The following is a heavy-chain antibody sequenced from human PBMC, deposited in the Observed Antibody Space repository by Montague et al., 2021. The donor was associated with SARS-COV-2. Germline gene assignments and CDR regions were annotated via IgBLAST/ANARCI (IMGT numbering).Heavy chain of an antibody. CDR2: IHHGGST. CDR1: GGSFSTYS. J-gene: IGHJ6*03. CDR3: VRLGDGVVPSPILGAGPYYSYYYMDV. V-gene: IGHV4-34*01. Sequence: SETLSLTCAVHGGSFSTYSWNWIRQPPGKGLEWIGEIHHGGSTNYNPSLKSRVTISADTSKNQFSLKLTSVAAADTAVYYCVRLGDGVVPSPILGAGPYYSYYYMDVWGKGTTVTVS. D-gene: IGHD2-2*02.